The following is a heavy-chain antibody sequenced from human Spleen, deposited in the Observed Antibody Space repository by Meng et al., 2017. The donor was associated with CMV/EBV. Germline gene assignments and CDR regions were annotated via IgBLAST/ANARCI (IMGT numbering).Heavy chain of an antibody. CDR2: INHSGST. CDR3: ARFEDYYDSSGYFGPSDY. J-gene: IGHJ4*02. V-gene: IGHV4-34*01. CDR1: GGSFSAYY. D-gene: IGHD3-22*01. Sequence: SETLSLTCAVYGGSFSAYYWSWIRQPPGKGLEWIGEINHSGSTNYNPSLKSRVTISVDTSKNQFSLKLSSVTAADTAVYYCARFEDYYDSSGYFGPSDYWGQGTLVTVSS.